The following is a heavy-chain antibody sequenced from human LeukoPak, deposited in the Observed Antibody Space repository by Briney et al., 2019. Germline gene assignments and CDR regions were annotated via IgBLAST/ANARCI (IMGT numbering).Heavy chain of an antibody. Sequence: ASVKVSCKASGYTFTSYGISWVRQAPGQGREWMGWISAYNGNTNYAQKLQGRVTMTTDTSTSTAYMELRSLRSDDTAVYYCARDSDLGWAVAVTAPFDYWGQGTLVTVSS. CDR2: ISAYNGNT. D-gene: IGHD6-19*01. V-gene: IGHV1-18*01. CDR3: ARDSDLGWAVAVTAPFDY. CDR1: GYTFTSYG. J-gene: IGHJ4*02.